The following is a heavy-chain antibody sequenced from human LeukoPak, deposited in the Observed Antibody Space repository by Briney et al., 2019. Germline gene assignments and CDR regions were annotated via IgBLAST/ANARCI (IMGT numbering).Heavy chain of an antibody. CDR1: GGSISSGGYY. Sequence: PSQTLSLTCTVSGGSISSGGYYWSWIRQHPGKGLEWIGYIYYSGSTYYNPSLKSRVTISVDKSKNQFSLKLSSVTAADTAVYYCARAGVTMISDAFDIWGQGTMVTVSS. D-gene: IGHD2-8*01. CDR2: IYYSGST. CDR3: ARAGVTMISDAFDI. V-gene: IGHV4-31*03. J-gene: IGHJ3*02.